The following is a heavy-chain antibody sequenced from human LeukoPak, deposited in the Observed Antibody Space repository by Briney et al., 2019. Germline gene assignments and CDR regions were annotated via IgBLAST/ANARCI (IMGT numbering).Heavy chain of an antibody. D-gene: IGHD3-10*01. V-gene: IGHV1-8*01. CDR1: GYNFNTYD. J-gene: IGHJ4*02. CDR3: ASRRITMVRGVITREYYYFDY. Sequence: ASVKVSCKASGYNFNTYDINWVRQTGGQGLEWMGWMSPNSGNTAYAQKFQGRVTITTDESTSTAYMELSSLRSEDTAVYYCASRRITMVRGVITREYYYFDYWGQGTLVTVSS. CDR2: MSPNSGNT.